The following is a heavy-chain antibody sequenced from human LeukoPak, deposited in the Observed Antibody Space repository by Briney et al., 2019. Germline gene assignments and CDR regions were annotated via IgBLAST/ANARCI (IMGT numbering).Heavy chain of an antibody. Sequence: PGGSLRLSCAASGFTFSSYAMSWVRQAPGKGLEWVSAISGSGGSTYYADSVKGRFTISRDNSKNTLYLQMNSLRAEDTAVYYCAKGVRVCSSTSCLPLKYYYYGMAVWGQGTTVTVSS. J-gene: IGHJ6*02. V-gene: IGHV3-23*01. CDR2: ISGSGGST. CDR3: AKGVRVCSSTSCLPLKYYYYGMAV. D-gene: IGHD2-2*01. CDR1: GFTFSSYA.